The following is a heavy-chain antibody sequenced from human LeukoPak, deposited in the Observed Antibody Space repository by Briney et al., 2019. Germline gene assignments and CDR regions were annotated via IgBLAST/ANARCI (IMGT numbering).Heavy chain of an antibody. D-gene: IGHD6-19*01. V-gene: IGHV3-15*01. Sequence: GGSLRLSCAASGFSFNNAWMSWVRQAPGKGLEWVGRIKSKFDGGTSDYAAPVKGRFTISRDDSKNTLYLQINSLKTEDTAVYYCTTDSLGWAENYYYYYMDVWGKGTTATVSS. J-gene: IGHJ6*03. CDR3: TTDSLGWAENYYYYYMDV. CDR1: GFSFNNAW. CDR2: IKSKFDGGTS.